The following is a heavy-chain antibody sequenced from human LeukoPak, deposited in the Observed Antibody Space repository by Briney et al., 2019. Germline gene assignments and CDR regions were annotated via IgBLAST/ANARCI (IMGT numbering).Heavy chain of an antibody. CDR2: INHSGST. CDR1: GGSFSGYY. Sequence: SETLSLTCAVYGGSFSGYYWSWIRQPPGKGLEWIGEINHSGSTNYNPSLKGRVTISVDTSKNQFSLKLSSVTAADTAVYYCAREKDYGLDYWGQGTLVTVSS. J-gene: IGHJ4*02. V-gene: IGHV4-34*01. D-gene: IGHD4-17*01. CDR3: AREKDYGLDY.